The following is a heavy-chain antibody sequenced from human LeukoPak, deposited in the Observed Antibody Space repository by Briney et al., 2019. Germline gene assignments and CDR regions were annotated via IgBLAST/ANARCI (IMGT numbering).Heavy chain of an antibody. Sequence: PSETLSLTCTVSGGSISSSSYYWGWIRQPPGKGLEWIGSIYYSGSTYYNPSLKSRVTISVDTSKNQFSLKLSSVTAADTAMYYCARDLSIGYSSGWHHRWDSWGQGTLVTVSS. CDR2: IYYSGST. CDR1: GGSISSSSYY. J-gene: IGHJ4*02. CDR3: ARDLSIGYSSGWHHRWDS. V-gene: IGHV4-39*07. D-gene: IGHD6-19*01.